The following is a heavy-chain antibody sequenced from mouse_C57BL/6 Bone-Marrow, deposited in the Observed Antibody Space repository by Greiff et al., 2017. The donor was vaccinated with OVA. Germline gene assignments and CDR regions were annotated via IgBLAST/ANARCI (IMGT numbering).Heavy chain of an antibody. J-gene: IGHJ2*01. D-gene: IGHD1-1*02. V-gene: IGHV1-50*01. CDR2: IDPSDSYT. CDR3: ARDGLWDQLTFDY. CDR1: GYTFTSYW. Sequence: QVQLQQSGAELVKPGASVKLSCKASGYTFTSYWMQWVKQRPGQGLEWIGEIDPSDSYTNYNQKFKGKATLTVDTSSSTAYMQLSSRTSEDSAVYYCARDGLWDQLTFDYWGQGTTLTVSA.